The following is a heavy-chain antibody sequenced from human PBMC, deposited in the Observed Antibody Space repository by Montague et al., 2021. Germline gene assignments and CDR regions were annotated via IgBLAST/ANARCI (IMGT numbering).Heavy chain of an antibody. J-gene: IGHJ6*03. CDR3: SRERDRYYYMDI. V-gene: IGHV4-30-2*04. Sequence: GRTYYNPSLKSRVTISVDASNNHFSLKLSSVTAADTAMYYCSRERDRYYYMDIWGKGATITVSS. CDR2: GRT.